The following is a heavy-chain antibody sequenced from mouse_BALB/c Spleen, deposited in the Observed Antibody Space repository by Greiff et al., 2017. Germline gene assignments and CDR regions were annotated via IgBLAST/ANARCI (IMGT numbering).Heavy chain of an antibody. CDR1: GYTFTDYW. V-gene: IGHV1-69*01. CDR3: ARERYEILYYAMDY. CDR2: IDTSDSYT. J-gene: IGHJ4*01. D-gene: IGHD2-14*01. Sequence: QVQLQQSGAELVMPGASVKMSCKASGYTFTDYWMHWVKQRPGQGLEWIGAIDTSDSYTSYNQKFKGKATLTVDESSSTAYMQLSSLTSEDSAVYYCARERYEILYYAMDYWGQGTSVTVSS.